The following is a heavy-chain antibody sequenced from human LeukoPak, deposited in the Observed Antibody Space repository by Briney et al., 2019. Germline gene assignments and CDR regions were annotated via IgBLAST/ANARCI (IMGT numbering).Heavy chain of an antibody. CDR3: VGELLPYYGMDV. Sequence: PGGSLRLSCAASGFTFSSYAMSWVRQAPGKGLEWVSAISGSGGSTYYADSVKGRFTISRDNSKNTLYLQMNSLRAEDTAVYYSVGELLPYYGMDVWGQGTTVTVSS. CDR2: ISGSGGST. D-gene: IGHD3-10*01. CDR1: GFTFSSYA. J-gene: IGHJ6*02. V-gene: IGHV3-23*01.